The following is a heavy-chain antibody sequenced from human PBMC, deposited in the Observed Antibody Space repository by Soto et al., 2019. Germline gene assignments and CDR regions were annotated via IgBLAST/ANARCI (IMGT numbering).Heavy chain of an antibody. D-gene: IGHD3-22*01. CDR1: GWRCADYS. CDR2: IDPSDSQT. CDR3: ARQIYDSDTGPNFQYYFDS. V-gene: IGHV5-10-1*01. J-gene: IGHJ4*02. Sequence: GERLRGYGRGSGWRCADYSITWVSEKPGKGLEWMGRIDPSDSQTYYSPSFRGHVTISVTKSITTVFLQWSSLRASDTAMYYCARQIYDSDTGPNFQYYFDSWGQGTPVPVSS.